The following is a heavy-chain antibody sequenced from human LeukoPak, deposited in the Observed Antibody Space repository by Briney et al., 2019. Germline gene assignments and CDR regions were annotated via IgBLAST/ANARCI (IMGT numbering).Heavy chain of an antibody. CDR2: IYTSGST. CDR1: GGSISSYY. J-gene: IGHJ1*01. D-gene: IGHD6-19*01. CDR3: ARHTSAYSPFQH. Sequence: SETLSLTCTVSGGSISSYYWSWIRQPPGKGLEWIGHIYTSGSTNYSPSLNSRVTISVDTSKNQFSLRLSSVTAADTAVYYCARHTSAYSPFQHWGQGTLVSVSS. V-gene: IGHV4-4*09.